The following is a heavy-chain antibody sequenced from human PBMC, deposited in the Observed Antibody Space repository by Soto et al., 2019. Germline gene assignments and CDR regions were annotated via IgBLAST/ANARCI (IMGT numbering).Heavy chain of an antibody. V-gene: IGHV3-30-3*01. D-gene: IGHD2-8*01. CDR1: GFTFSSYA. CDR3: ARDPRYCTNGVCSHGSFDY. Sequence: QVQLVESGGGVVQPGRSLRLSCAASGFTFSSYAMHWVRQAPGKGLEWVAVISYDGSNKYYADSVKGRFTISRDNSKNTLYLQMNSLRAEDTAVYYCARDPRYCTNGVCSHGSFDYWGQGTLVTVSS. J-gene: IGHJ4*02. CDR2: ISYDGSNK.